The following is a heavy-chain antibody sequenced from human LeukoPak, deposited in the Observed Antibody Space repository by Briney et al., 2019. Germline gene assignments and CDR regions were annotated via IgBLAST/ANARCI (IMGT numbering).Heavy chain of an antibody. CDR3: VGPDSQFDC. CDR2: ISANNLHI. V-gene: IGHV3-21*01. D-gene: IGHD5-18*01. J-gene: IGHJ4*02. CDR1: GFTFSDQS. Sequence: GGSLRLSCAASGFTFSDQSMNWVRQPPGKGLEWVSSISANNLHIFYADSVKGRFTISRDNARNSLYLQMNNLRVEDTAVYFCVGPDSQFDCWGQGTLVTVSS.